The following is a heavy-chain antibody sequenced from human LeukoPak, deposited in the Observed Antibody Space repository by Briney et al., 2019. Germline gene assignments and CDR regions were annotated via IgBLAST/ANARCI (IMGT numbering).Heavy chain of an antibody. Sequence: GGSLRLSCAASGFTFRSYAMSWVRQAPGKGLEWVSAISGSGGSTYYADSVKGRFTISRDNSKNTLYLQMNSLRAEDTAVYYCAKSKYSSSWFGEYYFDYWGQGTLVTVSS. CDR3: AKSKYSSSWFGEYYFDY. CDR1: GFTFRSYA. D-gene: IGHD6-13*01. V-gene: IGHV3-23*01. J-gene: IGHJ4*02. CDR2: ISGSGGST.